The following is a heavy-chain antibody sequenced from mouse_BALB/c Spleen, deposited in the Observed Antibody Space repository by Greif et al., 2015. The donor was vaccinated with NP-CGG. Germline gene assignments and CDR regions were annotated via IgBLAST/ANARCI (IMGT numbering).Heavy chain of an antibody. J-gene: IGHJ1*01. CDR2: IRNKANGYTT. D-gene: IGHD1-1*01. V-gene: IGHV7-3*02. CDR3: ARAGGSSSWYFDV. CDR1: GFTFTDYY. Sequence: DVMLVESGGGLVQPGGSLRLSCATSGFTFTDYYMSWVRQPPGKALEWLGFIRNKANGYTTEYSASVKGRFTISRDNSQSNLYLQMNTLRAEDSATYYCARAGGSSSWYFDVWGAGTTVTVSS.